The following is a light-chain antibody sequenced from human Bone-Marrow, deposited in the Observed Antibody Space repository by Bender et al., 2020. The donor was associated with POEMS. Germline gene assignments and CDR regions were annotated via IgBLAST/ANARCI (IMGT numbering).Light chain of an antibody. J-gene: IGLJ2*01. CDR2: KDN. Sequence: SYELTQPPSVSVSPGQTARITCSGDALPKQYACWYQQRPGQAPVLVIYKDNERPSGIPERFSGSSSGTTVTLTITGVQAEDEADYYCQSADSIGTYVVFGGGTKLTVL. V-gene: IGLV3-25*03. CDR3: QSADSIGTYVV. CDR1: ALPKQY.